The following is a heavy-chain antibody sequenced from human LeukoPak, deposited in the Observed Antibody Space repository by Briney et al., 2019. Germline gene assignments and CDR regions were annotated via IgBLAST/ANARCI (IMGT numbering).Heavy chain of an antibody. CDR1: GFTFSSYG. D-gene: IGHD5-18*01. CDR2: ISYDGSNK. Sequence: GRSLRLSCAASGFTFSSYGMHWVRQAPGKGLEWVAVISYDGSNKYYADSVKGRFTISRDNSKNTLYLQMNSLRAEDTAVYYCAKDRLGYSYGYGGGNSLNYWGQGTLVTVSS. CDR3: AKDRLGYSYGYGGGNSLNY. V-gene: IGHV3-30*18. J-gene: IGHJ4*02.